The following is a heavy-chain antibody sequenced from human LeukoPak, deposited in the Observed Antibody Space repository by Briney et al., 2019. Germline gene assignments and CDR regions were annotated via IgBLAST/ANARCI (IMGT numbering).Heavy chain of an antibody. Sequence: SETMSLTCAVYAGSFSGYYWSWIRQPPRKGLEWIGEINHSGSTNYNPSLKSRVTISVDTSKNQFSLKLSSVTAADTAVYYCARGLVVVAASPYYYYGMDVWGQGTTVTVSS. CDR1: AGSFSGYY. V-gene: IGHV4-34*01. CDR3: ARGLVVVAASPYYYYGMDV. J-gene: IGHJ6*02. D-gene: IGHD2-15*01. CDR2: INHSGST.